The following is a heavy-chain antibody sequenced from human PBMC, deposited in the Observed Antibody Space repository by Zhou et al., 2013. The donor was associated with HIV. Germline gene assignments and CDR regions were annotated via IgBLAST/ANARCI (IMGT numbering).Heavy chain of an antibody. CDR2: INPNSGGT. CDR3: ARGRLRNAFDI. CDR1: GYTFTGYH. J-gene: IGHJ3*02. Sequence: QAQLVQSAGEMKKPGASVRVSCKASGYTFTGYHIHWMRQTPGQGLEWMGWINPNSGGTNYAQKFQGRVTMTRDTSISTAYMELSRLRSDDTAVYYCARGRLRNAFDIWGQGTMVTVSS. D-gene: IGHD5-12*01. V-gene: IGHV1-2*02.